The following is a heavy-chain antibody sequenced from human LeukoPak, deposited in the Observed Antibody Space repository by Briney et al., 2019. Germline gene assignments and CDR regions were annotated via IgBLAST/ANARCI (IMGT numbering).Heavy chain of an antibody. D-gene: IGHD5-18*01. Sequence: GGSLRLSCAASGFTFSDCYMSWIRQAPGKGLEWVSYISSSGSTIYYADSVKGRFTISRDNAKNSLYLQMNSLGAEDTAVYYCARDQVDTAMVRDPFDYWGQGTLVTVSS. V-gene: IGHV3-11*01. CDR2: ISSSGSTI. J-gene: IGHJ4*02. CDR1: GFTFSDCY. CDR3: ARDQVDTAMVRDPFDY.